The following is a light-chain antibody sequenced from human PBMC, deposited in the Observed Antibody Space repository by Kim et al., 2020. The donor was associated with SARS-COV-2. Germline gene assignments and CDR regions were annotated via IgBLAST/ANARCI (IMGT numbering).Light chain of an antibody. V-gene: IGLV3-25*03. CDR1: ALAKQF. CDR3: QSADTTGTSVL. Sequence: SPGQAAMITCSGDALAKQFAYWYQLRPGQAPVLAIYKDTERPSGIPERFSCSTSGTTVTLTISGVQAEDEDDYYCQSADTTGTSVLFGGGTQLTVL. J-gene: IGLJ2*01. CDR2: KDT.